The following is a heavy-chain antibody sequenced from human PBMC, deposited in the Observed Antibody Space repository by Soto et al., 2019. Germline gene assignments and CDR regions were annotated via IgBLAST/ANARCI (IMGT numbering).Heavy chain of an antibody. CDR1: GFTFSSYG. Sequence: PGGSLRLSCPASGFTFSSYGMHWVRQAPGKGLEWVAVISYEGSNKYYADSVKGRFTISRDNSKNTLYLQMNSLRAEDTAVYYCAKDAGSSWYRLSAFDPWGQGTMVT. CDR3: AKDAGSSWYRLSAFDP. D-gene: IGHD6-13*01. J-gene: IGHJ3*01. CDR2: ISYEGSNK. V-gene: IGHV3-30*18.